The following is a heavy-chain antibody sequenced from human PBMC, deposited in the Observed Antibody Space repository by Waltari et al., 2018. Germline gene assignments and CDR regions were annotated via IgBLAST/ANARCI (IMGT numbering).Heavy chain of an antibody. V-gene: IGHV3-23*01. J-gene: IGHJ4*02. Sequence: EVNLLESGGGLAQPGGSLRLSCAAHGFNFIIYAMSWVRQAPGKGLEWVSGISDSGVITKYADSVKGRFTVSRDNSKNTVFLQLNSLRAEDTAIYYCARHLYSIDYLELGNWGQGTLVTVSS. D-gene: IGHD3-22*01. CDR1: GFNFIIYA. CDR2: ISDSGVIT. CDR3: ARHLYSIDYLELGN.